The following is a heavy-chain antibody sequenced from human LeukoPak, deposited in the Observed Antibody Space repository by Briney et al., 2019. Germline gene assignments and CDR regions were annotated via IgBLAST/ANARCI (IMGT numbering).Heavy chain of an antibody. CDR3: ARPLVIRMGFDAFDI. CDR2: IYYSGST. CDR1: GGSISSNNYY. Sequence: SETLSLTCTVSGGSISSNNYYWGWIRQPPGKGLEWIVNIYYSGSTYCNPSLKSRATISVDTSKNQLSLKLSSVTAADTAMYYCARPLVIRMGFDAFDIWGQGTMVTVSS. J-gene: IGHJ3*02. D-gene: IGHD3-9*01. V-gene: IGHV4-39*07.